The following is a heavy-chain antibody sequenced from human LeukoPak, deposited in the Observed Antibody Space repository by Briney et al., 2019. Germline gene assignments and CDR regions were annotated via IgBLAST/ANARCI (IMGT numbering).Heavy chain of an antibody. V-gene: IGHV5-51*01. Sequence: GESLKISCKGSGNSFTSYWIGWVRQLPGKGLEWMGIIYPGDSDTRYSPSIQGQATISADKTISTAYLQWSSLKASDTAMYYCARERARYYDILTGYYNLDAFDIWGQGTMVTVSS. D-gene: IGHD3-9*01. CDR3: ARERARYYDILTGYYNLDAFDI. CDR1: GNSFTSYW. CDR2: IYPGDSDT. J-gene: IGHJ3*02.